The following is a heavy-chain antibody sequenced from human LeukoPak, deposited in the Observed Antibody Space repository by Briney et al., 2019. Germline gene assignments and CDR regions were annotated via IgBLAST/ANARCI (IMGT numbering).Heavy chain of an antibody. CDR2: IYYDGTT. CDR3: ARETPTTVTLDY. CDR1: GGSISKNY. J-gene: IGHJ4*02. V-gene: IGHV4-59*01. Sequence: PSETLSLTCTVSGGSISKNYWNWIRQPPGKGLECIGYIYYDGTTNYNPSLKSRVTISVDTSKNQFSLKLTSMTAADTAVYYCARETPTTVTLDYWGQGTLVTVSS. D-gene: IGHD4-17*01.